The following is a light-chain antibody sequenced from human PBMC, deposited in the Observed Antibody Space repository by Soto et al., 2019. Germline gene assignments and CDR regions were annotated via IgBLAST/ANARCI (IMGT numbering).Light chain of an antibody. Sequence: QSVLTQPASVSGSPGQSITISCTGTSSDVGGYNYVSWYQSHQGEAPKLIIYDVSNRPSGVSDRFSGSKSGNTASLTISGLQAEDEADYYCSSYTSSISYVFVTGTKVTVL. CDR2: DVS. V-gene: IGLV2-14*03. CDR1: SSDVGGYNY. CDR3: SSYTSSISYV. J-gene: IGLJ1*01.